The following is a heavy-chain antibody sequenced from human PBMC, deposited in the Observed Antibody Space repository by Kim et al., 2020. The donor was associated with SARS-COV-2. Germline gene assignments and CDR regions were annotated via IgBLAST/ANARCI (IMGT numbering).Heavy chain of an antibody. J-gene: IGHJ3*02. CDR1: GGSISSYY. V-gene: IGHV4-59*01. CDR3: ARPDSRGDDAFDI. CDR2: IYYSGST. Sequence: SETLSLTCTVSGGSISSYYWSWIRQPPGKGLEWIGYIYYSGSTNYNPSLKSRVTISVDTSKNQFSLKLSSVTAADTAVYYCARPDSRGDDAFDIWGQGTMVTVSS.